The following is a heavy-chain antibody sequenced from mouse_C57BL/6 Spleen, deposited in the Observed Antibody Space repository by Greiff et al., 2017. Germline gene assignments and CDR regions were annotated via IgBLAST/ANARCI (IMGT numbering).Heavy chain of an antibody. J-gene: IGHJ4*01. CDR1: GYSFTGYY. V-gene: IGHV1-42*01. Sequence: VQLKQSGPELVKPGASVKISCKASGYSFTGYYMNWVKQSPEKSLEWIGEINPSTGGTTYNQKFKAKATLTVDKSSSSAYMQLKSLTSEDSAVYYCARGRVYSNLYAMDYWGQGTSVTVSS. D-gene: IGHD2-5*01. CDR2: INPSTGGT. CDR3: ARGRVYSNLYAMDY.